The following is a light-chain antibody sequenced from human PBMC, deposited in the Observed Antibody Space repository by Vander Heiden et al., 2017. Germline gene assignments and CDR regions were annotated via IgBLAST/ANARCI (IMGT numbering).Light chain of an antibody. CDR3: QQSDNTPQT. Sequence: DIQMTQSPSSLSASVGDRVTIACRASQSISSYLNWYQQKPGKVPKLLIYAASRLQSGVPSRFSGSGSGTDFTLTISSLQPEDFASYYCQQSDNTPQTFGQGTKVEIK. CDR2: AAS. V-gene: IGKV1-39*01. CDR1: QSISSY. J-gene: IGKJ1*01.